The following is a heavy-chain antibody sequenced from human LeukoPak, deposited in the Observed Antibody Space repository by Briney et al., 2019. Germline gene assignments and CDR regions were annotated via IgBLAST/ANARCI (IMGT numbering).Heavy chain of an antibody. Sequence: GGSLRLSCAASGFTFSSYAMSWVRQAPGKGLEWVSAISGSGGSTYYADSVKGRSTISRDNSKNTLYLQMNSLRAEDTAVYYCAKEKDKRSYGSDFDYWGQGTLVTVSS. CDR2: ISGSGGST. CDR3: AKEKDKRSYGSDFDY. J-gene: IGHJ4*02. CDR1: GFTFSSYA. D-gene: IGHD5-18*01. V-gene: IGHV3-23*01.